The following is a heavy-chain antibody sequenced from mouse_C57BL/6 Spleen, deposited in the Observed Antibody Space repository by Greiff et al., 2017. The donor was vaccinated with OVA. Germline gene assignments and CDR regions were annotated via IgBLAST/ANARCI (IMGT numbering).Heavy chain of an antibody. CDR3: ARNYYDWGPYAMDY. Sequence: EVQLVESGPGLVKPSQSLSLTCSVTGYSITSGYYWNWIRQFPGNKLEWMGYISYDGSNNYNPSLKNRISITRDTSKNQFFLKLNSVTTEDTATYYCARNYYDWGPYAMDYWGQGTSVTVSS. D-gene: IGHD2-4*01. V-gene: IGHV3-6*01. CDR1: GYSITSGYY. J-gene: IGHJ4*01. CDR2: ISYDGSN.